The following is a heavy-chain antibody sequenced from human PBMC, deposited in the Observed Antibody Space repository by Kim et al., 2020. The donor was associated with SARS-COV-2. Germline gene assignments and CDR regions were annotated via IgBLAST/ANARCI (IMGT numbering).Heavy chain of an antibody. CDR2: IYTSGST. D-gene: IGHD3-10*01. CDR3: ASGYYGSGSTGY. V-gene: IGHV4-61*02. CDR1: GGSISSGSYY. J-gene: IGHJ4*02. Sequence: SETLSLTCTVSGGSISSGSYYWSWIRQPAGKGLEWIGRIYTSGSTNYNPSLKSRVTISVDTSKNQFSLKLSSVTAADTAVYYCASGYYGSGSTGYLGQGTLVTVSS.